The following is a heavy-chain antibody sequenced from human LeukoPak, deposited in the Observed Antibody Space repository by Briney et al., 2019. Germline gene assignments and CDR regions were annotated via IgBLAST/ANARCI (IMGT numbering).Heavy chain of an antibody. CDR3: ARGALLSRITIFGVVTYPLDY. CDR2: LSGSGYTT. D-gene: IGHD3-3*01. V-gene: IGHV3-23*01. Sequence: GGSLRLSCAASGFTFSNYAMSWVRQAPGKGLEWVSALSGSGYTTYYADSVKGRFTISRDNSKNTLYLQMNSLRAEDTAVYYCARGALLSRITIFGVVTYPLDYWGQGTLVTVSS. J-gene: IGHJ4*02. CDR1: GFTFSNYA.